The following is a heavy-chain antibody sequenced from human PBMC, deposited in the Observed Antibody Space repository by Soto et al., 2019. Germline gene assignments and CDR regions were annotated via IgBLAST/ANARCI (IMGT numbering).Heavy chain of an antibody. CDR2: ISYDGSLQ. CDR1: GFAFSSYG. D-gene: IGHD5-18*01. CDR3: VSDRGYGHASVPYS. V-gene: IGHV3-30*03. J-gene: IGHJ4*02. Sequence: QAQLVESGGGVLQPGRSLRLSCAASGFAFSSYGMHWVRQAPGTGLVWVEVISYDGSLQYYADSSKGRLTISIDNSKNMVLLQMRSLRAEATAVYYCVSDRGYGHASVPYSWGQGTLVSFSS.